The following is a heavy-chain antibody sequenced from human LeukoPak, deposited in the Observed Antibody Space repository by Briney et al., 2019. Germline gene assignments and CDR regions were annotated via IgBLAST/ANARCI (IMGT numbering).Heavy chain of an antibody. Sequence: GESLKISCKGSGCSFTSYWIGWVRQMPGKGLEWMGIIDPGDSDTRYSPPFQGQVTISADKSISTAYLQWSSLKASDTAMYYCARHAVRGVIEGWFDRWGQGTLVTVSS. CDR3: ARHAVRGVIEGWFDR. D-gene: IGHD3-10*01. CDR2: IDPGDSDT. J-gene: IGHJ5*02. V-gene: IGHV5-51*01. CDR1: GCSFTSYW.